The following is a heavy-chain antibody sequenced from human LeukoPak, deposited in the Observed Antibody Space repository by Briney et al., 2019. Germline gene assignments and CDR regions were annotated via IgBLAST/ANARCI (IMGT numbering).Heavy chain of an antibody. D-gene: IGHD3-10*01. CDR3: AGGAYGSGSYAKWFDP. J-gene: IGHJ5*02. Sequence: SQTLSLTCTVSGGSISSDLYYWSWIRQPAGKGLEWIGRIYSSGTTNYNPSLKSRVTISIERSKNQVSLMLNSVIAADTAVYYCAGGAYGSGSYAKWFDPWGQGTLVIVSS. CDR1: GGSISSDLYY. V-gene: IGHV4-61*02. CDR2: IYSSGTT.